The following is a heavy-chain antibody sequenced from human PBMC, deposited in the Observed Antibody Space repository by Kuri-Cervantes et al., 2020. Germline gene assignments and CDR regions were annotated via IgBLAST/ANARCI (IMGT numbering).Heavy chain of an antibody. V-gene: IGHV3-30-3*01. CDR2: ISDDGSNE. J-gene: IGHJ4*02. CDR1: GFIFNNYA. CDR3: ARDYDNTGYYHRFLDY. Sequence: GESLKISCAASGFIFNNYAIHWVRQAPGKGLEWVAVISDDGSNEYYADSVKGRFTISRDNSKNTASLQMNSLRAEDTAVYYCARDYDNTGYYHRFLDYWGQGMLVTVSS. D-gene: IGHD3-22*01.